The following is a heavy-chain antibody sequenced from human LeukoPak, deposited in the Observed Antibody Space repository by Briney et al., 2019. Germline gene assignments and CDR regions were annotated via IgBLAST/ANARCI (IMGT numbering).Heavy chain of an antibody. J-gene: IGHJ4*02. CDR2: IWYDGSNK. V-gene: IGHV3-33*01. CDR3: VYYDFWSGYTTG. CDR1: GFTFSSYG. D-gene: IGHD3-3*01. Sequence: HTGGSLRLSCAASGFTFSSYGMHWVRQAPGKGLEWVAVIWYDGSNKYYADSVKGRFTISRDSSKNTLYLQMNSLRAEDTAVYYCVYYDFWSGYTTGWGQGTLVTVSS.